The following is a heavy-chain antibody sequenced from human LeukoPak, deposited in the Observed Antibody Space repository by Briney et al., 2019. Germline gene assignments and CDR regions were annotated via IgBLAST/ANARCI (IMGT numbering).Heavy chain of an antibody. CDR1: GGSISTFY. D-gene: IGHD3-3*01. V-gene: IGHV4-59*08. CDR3: ARARRRNYDFWSGYSTTNYYYGMDV. Sequence: SETLSLTCTVSGGSISTFYWSWLRQPPGKGLEWIGYIFQTGHSNYNPSLKSRVTISVDTSKNQFSLKLSSVTAADTAVYYCARARRRNYDFWSGYSTTNYYYGMDVWGQGTTVTASS. J-gene: IGHJ6*02. CDR2: IFQTGHS.